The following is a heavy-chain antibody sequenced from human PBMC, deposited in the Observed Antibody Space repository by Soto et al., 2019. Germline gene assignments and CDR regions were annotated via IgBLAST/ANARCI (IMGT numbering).Heavy chain of an antibody. V-gene: IGHV1-69*06. CDR1: GGTFSNYV. CDR3: ASDTRAARPGPRSDAFDI. Sequence: ASVKVSCKASGGTFSNYVFNWVRQAPGQGLEWMGRIIPISGAANYAQKFQGRVTITADKSTSTSYMELSSLRSEATAVYYCASDTRAARPGPRSDAFDIWGQGTMVTVSS. CDR2: IIPISGAA. D-gene: IGHD6-6*01. J-gene: IGHJ3*02.